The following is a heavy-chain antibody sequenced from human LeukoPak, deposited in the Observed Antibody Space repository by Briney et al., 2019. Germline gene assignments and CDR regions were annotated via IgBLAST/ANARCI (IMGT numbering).Heavy chain of an antibody. D-gene: IGHD3-9*01. CDR2: INPKDSDT. CDR3: ARGDIMTGYYVWFDP. CDR1: GYSFTSYW. J-gene: IGHJ5*02. Sequence: GESLKISCKGSGYSFTSYWIGWVRQMPGKGLEWMGIINPKDSDTRYSPSFRGQVTISADKSINTAYLQWSSLKASDTAMYYCARGDIMTGYYVWFDPWGQGTLVTVSS. V-gene: IGHV5-51*01.